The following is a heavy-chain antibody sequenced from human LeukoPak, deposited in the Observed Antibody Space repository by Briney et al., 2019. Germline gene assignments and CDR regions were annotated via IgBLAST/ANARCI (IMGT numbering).Heavy chain of an antibody. CDR3: ARVYEMIVVVTAFDY. CDR2: ISSSSYI. CDR1: GFTFSSYS. D-gene: IGHD3-22*01. Sequence: GGSLRLSCAASGFTFSSYSMNWVRQAPGKGLEWVSSISSSSYIYYADSVKGRFTISRDNAKNSLYLQMNSLRAEDTAVYYCARVYEMIVVVTAFDYWGQGTLVTVSS. V-gene: IGHV3-21*01. J-gene: IGHJ4*02.